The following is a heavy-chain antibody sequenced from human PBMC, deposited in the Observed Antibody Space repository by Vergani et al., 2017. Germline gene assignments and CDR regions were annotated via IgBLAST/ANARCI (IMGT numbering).Heavy chain of an antibody. V-gene: IGHV4-59*13. J-gene: IGHJ6*02. CDR3: ARVMYRDEASTGYRLEGMDI. CDR1: GGSFNTYY. CDR2: IYPTGST. Sequence: QVQLEESGPGLVKPSETLSLTCTVSGGSFNTYYWSWIRQSPGKGLEWIGYIYPTGSTNYNPSLNSRVTMSVDTSKNQFSLKLRSVTAADTAVYFCARVMYRDEASTGYRLEGMDIWGQGTTGT. D-gene: IGHD3-9*01.